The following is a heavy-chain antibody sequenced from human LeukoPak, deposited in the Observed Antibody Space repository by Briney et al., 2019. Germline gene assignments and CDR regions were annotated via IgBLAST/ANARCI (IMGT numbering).Heavy chain of an antibody. CDR2: ISSNGGST. CDR1: GFTFSSYT. CDR3: ARWRHSSGYYYDD. V-gene: IGHV3-64*01. D-gene: IGHD3-22*01. Sequence: GGSLRLSCAASGFTFSSYTMHWVRQAPGKGLEYVSAISSNGGSTYYANSVEGRFTISRDNSKNTLYLQMGSLRAEDMAVYYCARWRHSSGYYYDDWGQGTLVTVSS. J-gene: IGHJ4*02.